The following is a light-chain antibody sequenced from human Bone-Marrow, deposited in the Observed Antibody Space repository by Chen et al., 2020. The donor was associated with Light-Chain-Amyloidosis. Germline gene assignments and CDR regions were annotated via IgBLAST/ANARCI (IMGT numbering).Light chain of an antibody. V-gene: IGKV3-20*01. CDR3: QQYGTSPLT. CDR1: QTISSNY. J-gene: IGKJ4*01. Sequence: EIVLTQSPGPLSFSPGEGANPSCRASQTISSNYLTWYQQKFGQAPRLLIYGSSSRATGIPDRFTGSGSGTDFTLTINRLEPEDFAMYYCQQYGTSPLTFGGGTKVEIK. CDR2: GSS.